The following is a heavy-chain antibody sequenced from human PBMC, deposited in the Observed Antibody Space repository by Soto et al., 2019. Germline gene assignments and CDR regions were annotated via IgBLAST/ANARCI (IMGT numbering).Heavy chain of an antibody. J-gene: IGHJ4*02. D-gene: IGHD3-9*01. Sequence: EVQLVESGGGLVQPGGSLRLSCAASGFTFSSYSMNWVRQAPGKGLEWVSYISSSSSTIYYADSVKGRFTISRDNAKNSLYLQMNSLIDEDTAVYYCARAPTYYDMPWGQGTLVTVSS. CDR1: GFTFSSYS. CDR2: ISSSSSTI. V-gene: IGHV3-48*02. CDR3: ARAPTYYDMP.